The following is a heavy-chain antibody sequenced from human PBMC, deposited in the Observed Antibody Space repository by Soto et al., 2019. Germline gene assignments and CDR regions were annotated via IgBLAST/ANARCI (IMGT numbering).Heavy chain of an antibody. V-gene: IGHV4-31*03. Sequence: SETLSLTCTVSGGSISSGGYNWSCIPQHPGKGLEWIGYIYYSRSTYYNPSLKSRVTISVDTSKNQFSLKLSSVTAAHTAVYYCARVRRGGYDFWSGYFDYWGQGTLVTVSS. J-gene: IGHJ4*02. D-gene: IGHD3-3*01. CDR3: ARVRRGGYDFWSGYFDY. CDR1: GGSISSGGYN. CDR2: IYYSRST.